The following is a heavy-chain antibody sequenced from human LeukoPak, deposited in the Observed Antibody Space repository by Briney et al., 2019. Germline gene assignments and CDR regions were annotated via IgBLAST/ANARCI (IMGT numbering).Heavy chain of an antibody. Sequence: ASVKVSCKASGYTFTSYYMHWVRHAPGQGLEWMGIINPSGGSTSYAQKFQGRVTMTRDMSTSTVYMELSSLRSEDTAVYYCARDPYLRYYYMDVWGKGTTVTVSS. CDR3: ARDPYLRYYYMDV. CDR1: GYTFTSYY. J-gene: IGHJ6*03. V-gene: IGHV1-46*01. D-gene: IGHD2-21*01. CDR2: INPSGGST.